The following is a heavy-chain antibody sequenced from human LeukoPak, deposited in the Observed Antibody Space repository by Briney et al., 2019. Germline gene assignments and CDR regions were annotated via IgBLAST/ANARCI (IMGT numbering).Heavy chain of an antibody. CDR1: GFTFNLAW. Sequence: GGSLRLSCAASGFTFNLAWMSWVRQTPGKGLQWVARIAVTPDGPATDYATPVRGRFTISRDDSRNMVYLQMSSLRTDDTAVYYCVWSSTWDKRFYLDQWGQGTLVTVSS. CDR2: IAVTPDGPAT. CDR3: VWSSTWDKRFYLDQ. V-gene: IGHV3-15*04. D-gene: IGHD6-6*01. J-gene: IGHJ4*02.